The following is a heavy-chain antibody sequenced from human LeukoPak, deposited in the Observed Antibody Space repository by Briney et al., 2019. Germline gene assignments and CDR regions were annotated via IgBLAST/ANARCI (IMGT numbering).Heavy chain of an antibody. D-gene: IGHD6-19*01. Sequence: SETLSLTCTVSGGSIGTYYWSWIRLPPGNGLEWIGYIYHSGSTNYNPSLKSRVAISVDRSRNQFSLKLTSVTAADTAVYYCARGRSRWSFEFDFWGQGTLVTVSS. CDR3: ARGRSRWSFEFDF. CDR2: IYHSGST. V-gene: IGHV4-59*01. J-gene: IGHJ4*02. CDR1: GGSIGTYY.